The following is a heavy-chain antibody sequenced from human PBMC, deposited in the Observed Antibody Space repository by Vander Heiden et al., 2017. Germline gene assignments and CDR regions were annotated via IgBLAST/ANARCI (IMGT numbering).Heavy chain of an antibody. Sequence: QLQLQASRPGLVTSSETLSLTSSVSGGSLSSSSHLWGWIRQSQGKGLEWIGSMFDTGSTYNNPSLQSRVTISVDMSKNQFSLRLTSGTAADTGVYYCARPTAGYWGQGTRVTVSS. CDR2: MFDTGST. CDR3: ARPTAGY. J-gene: IGHJ4*02. V-gene: IGHV4-39*01. CDR1: GGSLSSSSHL.